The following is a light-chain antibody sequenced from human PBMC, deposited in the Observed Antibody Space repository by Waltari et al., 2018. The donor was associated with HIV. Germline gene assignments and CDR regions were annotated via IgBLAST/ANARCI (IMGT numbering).Light chain of an antibody. J-gene: IGLJ1*01. V-gene: IGLV2-23*02. CDR3: YSYSDTTTSYI. CDR2: EVT. CDR1: STDVGYRDR. Sequence: QSALTQPASLSGSPGQSITISCSGTSTDVGYRDRVSWYQQYPGKVPPLPLYEVTKRPSGASSRFSGAKSGNTASLTISGLRAEDDADYYCYSYSDTTTSYIFGSGTKVTV.